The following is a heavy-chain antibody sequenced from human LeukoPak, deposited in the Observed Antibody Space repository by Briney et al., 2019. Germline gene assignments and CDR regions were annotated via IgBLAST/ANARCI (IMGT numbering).Heavy chain of an antibody. J-gene: IGHJ4*02. CDR3: ARSPHILTGENFDY. D-gene: IGHD3-9*01. CDR2: FDPEDGET. V-gene: IGHV1-24*01. Sequence: ASVKVSCKVSGYTLTELSMHWVRQAPGKGLEWMGDFDPEDGETIYAQKLQGRVTMTRDTSITTAYMEMSRLRSDDTALYYCARSPHILTGENFDYWGQGTLVTVSS. CDR1: GYTLTELS.